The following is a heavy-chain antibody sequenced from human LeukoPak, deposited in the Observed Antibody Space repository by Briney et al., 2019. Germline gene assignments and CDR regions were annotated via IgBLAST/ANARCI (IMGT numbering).Heavy chain of an antibody. D-gene: IGHD3-10*01. J-gene: IGHJ4*02. V-gene: IGHV4-39*01. Sequence: SETLSLTCTVSGGSISSSSYYWGWIRQPPGKGLEWIGSIYYSGSTYYNPSLKSRVTISVDTSKIQFSLKLSSVTAADTAVYYCARVSRGSGSKAYYFDYWGQGTLVTVSS. CDR3: ARVSRGSGSKAYYFDY. CDR1: GGSISSSSYY. CDR2: IYYSGST.